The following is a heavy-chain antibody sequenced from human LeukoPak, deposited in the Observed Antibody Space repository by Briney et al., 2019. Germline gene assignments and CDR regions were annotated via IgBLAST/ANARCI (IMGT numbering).Heavy chain of an antibody. V-gene: IGHV4-61*02. D-gene: IGHD3-22*01. CDR1: AGSINSGDYY. Sequence: SETLSLTCTVSAGSINSGDYYWSWIRQPAGKGLEWIGRIYSPGTNYNYNPSLKSRVTISIDTSKNQFSLKLTSATAADTAVYYCARGIGTSYDSSRDAFDIWGQGTMVTVSS. CDR3: ARGIGTSYDSSRDAFDI. CDR2: IYSPGTN. J-gene: IGHJ3*02.